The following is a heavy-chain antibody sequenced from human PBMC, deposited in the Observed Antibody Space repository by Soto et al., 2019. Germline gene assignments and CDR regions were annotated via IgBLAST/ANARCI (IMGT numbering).Heavy chain of an antibody. D-gene: IGHD6-13*01. CDR3: ARTAAAGTLYYYYYYMDV. J-gene: IGHJ6*03. CDR1: GGSISSGGYY. V-gene: IGHV4-31*03. Sequence: SETLSLTCTVSGGSISSGGYYWSWIRQHPGKGLEWIGYIYYSGSTYYNPSLKSRVTISVDTSKNQFSLKLSSVTAADTAVYYCARTAAAGTLYYYYYYMDVWGKGTTVTVSS. CDR2: IYYSGST.